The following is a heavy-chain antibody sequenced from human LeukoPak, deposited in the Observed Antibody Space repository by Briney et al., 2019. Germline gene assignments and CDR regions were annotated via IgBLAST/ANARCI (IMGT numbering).Heavy chain of an antibody. Sequence: GASVTVSCKASEYTLTRYYMHWVRQAPGQGLEWMGWINPNSGGTNYAQKFQGRVTMTRDTSISTAYMELSRLGSDDTAVYYCARDGASGYLADYWGQGTLVTVSS. CDR2: INPNSGGT. CDR3: ARDGASGYLADY. V-gene: IGHV1-2*02. J-gene: IGHJ4*02. CDR1: EYTLTRYY. D-gene: IGHD3-3*01.